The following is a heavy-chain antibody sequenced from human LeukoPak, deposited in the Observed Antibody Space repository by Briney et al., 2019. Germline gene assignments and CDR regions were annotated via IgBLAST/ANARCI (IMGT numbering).Heavy chain of an antibody. J-gene: IGHJ3*02. Sequence: SETLSLTCAVSGYSISSGYYWGWIRQPPGKGLEWIGSIYHSGSTYYNPSLKSRVTISVDTSKNQFSLKLSSVTAADTAVYYCARGQPLLPVDTAMVTFGDDAFDIWGQGTMVTVSS. D-gene: IGHD5-18*01. CDR3: ARGQPLLPVDTAMVTFGDDAFDI. CDR2: IYHSGST. CDR1: GYSISSGYY. V-gene: IGHV4-38-2*01.